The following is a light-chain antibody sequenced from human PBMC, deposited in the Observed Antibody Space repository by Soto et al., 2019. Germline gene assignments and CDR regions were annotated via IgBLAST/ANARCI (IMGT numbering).Light chain of an antibody. Sequence: ELVLTHYPVTLSLSPGERATLSCRASEGVVISRFVWYQLKPGQPPRLLIYGASLRAAGLPDRFSGSASGTDLTLPISRVQPDDPPMCYCQQYDGPLLAYTFGQGTKLEIK. CDR3: QQYDGPLLAYT. CDR1: EGVVISR. V-gene: IGKV3-20*01. J-gene: IGKJ2*01. CDR2: GAS.